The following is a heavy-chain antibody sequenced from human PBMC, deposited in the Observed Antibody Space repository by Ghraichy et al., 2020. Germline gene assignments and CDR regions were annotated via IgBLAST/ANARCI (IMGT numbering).Heavy chain of an antibody. V-gene: IGHV3-7*03. CDR3: ARVKGIAAAGPFDP. CDR1: GFTFSSYW. J-gene: IGHJ5*02. D-gene: IGHD6-13*01. CDR2: IKQDGSEK. Sequence: LSLTCAASGFTFSSYWMSWVRQAPGKGLEWVANIKQDGSEKYYVDSVKGRFTISRDNAKNSLYLQMNSLRAEDTAVYYCARVKGIAAAGPFDPWGQGTLVTVSS.